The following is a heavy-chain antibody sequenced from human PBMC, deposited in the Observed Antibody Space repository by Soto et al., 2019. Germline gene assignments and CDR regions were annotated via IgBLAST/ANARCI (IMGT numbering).Heavy chain of an antibody. CDR1: GYTFSNFA. J-gene: IGHJ3*02. V-gene: IGHV1-3*01. CDR3: ARGHEYGGNSDAFDI. CDR2: INAGNWNT. D-gene: IGHD4-17*01. Sequence: ASVKVSCKASGYTFSNFAMHWVRQAPGQRLEWMGWINAGNWNTKYSQKFQGRVTISADKSTNTAYMELRSLLSEDTAVYYCARGHEYGGNSDAFDIWGQGTVVTVSS.